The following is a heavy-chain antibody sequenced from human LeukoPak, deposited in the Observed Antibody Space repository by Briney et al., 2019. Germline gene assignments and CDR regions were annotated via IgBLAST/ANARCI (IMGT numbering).Heavy chain of an antibody. D-gene: IGHD2-15*01. CDR1: GFILSNSG. J-gene: IGHJ4*02. Sequence: PGGSLRLSCAASGFILSNSGMTLDRQAPGKGLEWVASISHDGGNRQYAESIKGRLTISRDNVKNSLYLEINSLRADDTAIYYCAKDDSNNYYGYWGQGTLVTVSA. V-gene: IGHV3-7*01. CDR2: ISHDGGNR. CDR3: AKDDSNNYYGY.